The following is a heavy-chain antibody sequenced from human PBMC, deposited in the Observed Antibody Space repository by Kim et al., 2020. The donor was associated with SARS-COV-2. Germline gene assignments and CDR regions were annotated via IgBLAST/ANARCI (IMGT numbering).Heavy chain of an antibody. V-gene: IGHV3-48*02. CDR1: GFTFSSYS. D-gene: IGHD3-3*01. CDR2: ISSSSSTI. J-gene: IGHJ6*02. CDR3: ARDLYDFWSGYYTDYYYGMDV. Sequence: GGSLRLSCAASGFTFSSYSMNWVRQAPGKGLEWVSYISSSSSTIYYADSVKGRFTISRDNAKNSLYLQMNSLRDEDTAVYYCARDLYDFWSGYYTDYYYGMDVWGQGTTVTVSS.